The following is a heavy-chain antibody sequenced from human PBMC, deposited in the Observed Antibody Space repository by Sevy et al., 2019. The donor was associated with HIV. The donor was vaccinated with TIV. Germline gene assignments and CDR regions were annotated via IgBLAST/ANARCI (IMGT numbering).Heavy chain of an antibody. Sequence: ASVKVSCKASGGTFSSYAISWVRQAPGQGLEWMGRIIPIFGTANYAQKFQGRVTITADESTSTAYMGLSSLRSEDTAVYYCARGQSGSWNVQFDPWGQGTLVTVSS. CDR2: IIPIFGTA. J-gene: IGHJ5*02. CDR3: ARGQSGSWNVQFDP. V-gene: IGHV1-69*13. D-gene: IGHD1-26*01. CDR1: GGTFSSYA.